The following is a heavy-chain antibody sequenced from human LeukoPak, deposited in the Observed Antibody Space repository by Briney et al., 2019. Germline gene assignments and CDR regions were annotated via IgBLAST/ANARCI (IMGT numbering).Heavy chain of an antibody. CDR3: ARDPAQWLYDH. V-gene: IGHV3-33*01. Sequence: GGSLRLSCAASGFTFSSYGMHWVRQAPGKGLEWVAVIWYDGSNKYYADSVKGRFTISRDNSKNTLYLQMNSLRAEDTAVYYCARDPAQWLYDHWGQGTLVTVSS. J-gene: IGHJ4*02. CDR1: GFTFSSYG. D-gene: IGHD6-19*01. CDR2: IWYDGSNK.